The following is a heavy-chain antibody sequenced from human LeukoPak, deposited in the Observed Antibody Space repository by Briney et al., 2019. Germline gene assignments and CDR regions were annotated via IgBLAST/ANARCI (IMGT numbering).Heavy chain of an antibody. CDR2: ISSTSSII. V-gene: IGHV3-48*01. Sequence: PGGSLRLSCGASGFTFSGYSMNWVRQAPGKGLEWVSYISSTSSIISYADSVKGRFTISRDNAKNSLYLQMNSLRAEDTAVYYCARDPMATIGDYFDYWGQGTLVTVSS. J-gene: IGHJ4*02. CDR1: GFTFSGYS. CDR3: ARDPMATIGDYFDY. D-gene: IGHD5-24*01.